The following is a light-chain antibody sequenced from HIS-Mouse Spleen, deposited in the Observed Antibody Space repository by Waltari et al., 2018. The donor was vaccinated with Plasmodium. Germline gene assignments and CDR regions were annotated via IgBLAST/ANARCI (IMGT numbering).Light chain of an antibody. Sequence: SYELTQPSSVSLSPGQTARLTCSGDVLAKKYARWFQQKPGQAPVLVIYKDRERPSGIPERFSGSSSGTTVTLTISGAQVEDEADYYCYSAADNNLVFGGGTKLTVL. J-gene: IGLJ3*02. CDR2: KDR. CDR3: YSAADNNLV. V-gene: IGLV3-27*01. CDR1: VLAKKY.